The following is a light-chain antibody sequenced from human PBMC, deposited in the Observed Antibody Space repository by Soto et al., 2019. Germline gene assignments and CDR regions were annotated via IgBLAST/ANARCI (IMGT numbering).Light chain of an antibody. Sequence: AIRMTQSPSSYSASTGDRVTITCLASQGISSYLAWYQQKPGKAPKLLIYAASTLQSGVPSRFSGSGSGTDFTLTISCLQSEDFATYYCQQYYSYPQFTFGPGTKVDI. J-gene: IGKJ3*01. CDR3: QQYYSYPQFT. CDR2: AAS. V-gene: IGKV1-8*01. CDR1: QGISSY.